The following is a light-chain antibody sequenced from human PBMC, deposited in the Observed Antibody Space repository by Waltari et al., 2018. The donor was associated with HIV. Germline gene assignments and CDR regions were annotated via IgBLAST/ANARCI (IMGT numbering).Light chain of an antibody. CDR1: QIIHNW. J-gene: IGKJ2*01. Sequence: DVQMTRSPSTLSASVGDKVTITCRASQIIHNWLAWYQQKPGKPPKLLIYKTSYLESGVPSRFSGSGSGADFTLTIDGLQPDDFATYYCQQYNSHSYTFGQGTKVDVK. CDR2: KTS. V-gene: IGKV1-5*03. CDR3: QQYNSHSYT.